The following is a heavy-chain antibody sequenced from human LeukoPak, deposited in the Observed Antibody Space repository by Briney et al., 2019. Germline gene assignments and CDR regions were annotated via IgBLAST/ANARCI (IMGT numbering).Heavy chain of an antibody. CDR3: ASRYCSSTSCYPDAFDI. V-gene: IGHV4-34*01. CDR2: INNSGTT. CDR1: GGSFTGYY. Sequence: SETLSLTCAVYGGSFTGYYWSWIRQPPGKGLEWIGEINNSGTTNYNPSLKSRVTISIDTSRNQFSLKLSSVTAADTAVYYCASRYCSSTSCYPDAFDIWGQGTMVTVSS. D-gene: IGHD2-2*01. J-gene: IGHJ3*02.